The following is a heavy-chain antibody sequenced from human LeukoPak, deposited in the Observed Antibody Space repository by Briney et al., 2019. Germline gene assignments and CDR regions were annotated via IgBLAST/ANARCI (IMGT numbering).Heavy chain of an antibody. D-gene: IGHD3-10*01. CDR3: ARDQIPLPGDSTRLYDYYGMDV. CDR1: GFTVSSNY. Sequence: GGSLRLSCAASGFTVSSNYMSWVRQAPGKGLEWVSVIYSGGSTYYADSVKGRFTISRDNSKNTLYLQMNSLRAEDTAVYYRARDQIPLPGDSTRLYDYYGMDVWGQGTTVTVSS. V-gene: IGHV3-66*01. CDR2: IYSGGST. J-gene: IGHJ6*02.